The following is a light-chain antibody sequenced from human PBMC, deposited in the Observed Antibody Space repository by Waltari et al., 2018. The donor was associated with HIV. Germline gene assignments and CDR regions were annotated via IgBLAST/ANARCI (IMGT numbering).Light chain of an antibody. CDR3: QQYGLSPYT. V-gene: IGKV3-20*01. J-gene: IGKJ2*01. CDR2: DAS. CDR1: QSVTNNY. Sequence: EIVLTQSPGTLSLSRGERGTLSCRTSQSVTNNYVAWYQQKPGQAPRLLIHDASTSATGIPDRFSGSGSGTDFALTISRLEHEDSAVYYCQQYGLSPYTFGQGTKLEIK.